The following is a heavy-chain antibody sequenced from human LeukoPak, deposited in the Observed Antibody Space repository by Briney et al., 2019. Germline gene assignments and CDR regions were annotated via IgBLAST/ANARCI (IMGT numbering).Heavy chain of an antibody. CDR2: ITNGSSYI. V-gene: IGHV3-21*01. CDR1: GFTFTDYS. J-gene: IGHJ4*02. CDR3: ARGGSKY. Sequence: GGSLRLSCVASGFTFTDYSMIWVRQAPGKGLEWVSSITNGSSYIYYADSVKGRFTISRDNTKNSLYLQMNSLRAEDTAVYCCARGGSKYWGQGPLVTSPQ.